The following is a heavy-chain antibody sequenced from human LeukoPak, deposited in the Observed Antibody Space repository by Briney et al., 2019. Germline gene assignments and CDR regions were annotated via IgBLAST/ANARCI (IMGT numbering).Heavy chain of an antibody. J-gene: IGHJ4*02. D-gene: IGHD2-2*02. CDR2: IYHSGST. CDR3: ARAVPAAIAQYYFDY. Sequence: SETLSLTCTVSGYSISSGYYWGWIRQPPGKGLEWIGSIYHSGSTNYNPSLKSRVTISVDTSKNQFSLKLSSVTAADTAVYYCARAVPAAIAQYYFDYWGQGTLATVSS. CDR1: GYSISSGYY. V-gene: IGHV4-38-2*02.